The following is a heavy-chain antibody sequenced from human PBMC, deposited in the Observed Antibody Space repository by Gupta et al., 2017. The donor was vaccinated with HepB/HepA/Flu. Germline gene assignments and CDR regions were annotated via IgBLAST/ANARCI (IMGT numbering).Heavy chain of an antibody. D-gene: IGHD5-18*01. CDR3: ARMSRVGYSYGYARDFDY. Sequence: EVQLVESGGGLVKPGGSLRLSCAASGFTFSSYSMNWVRQAPGKGLEWVSSISSSSSYIYYADSVKGRFTISIDNAKNSLYLQMNSLRAEDTAVYYCARMSRVGYSYGYARDFDYWGQGTLVTVSS. V-gene: IGHV3-21*01. CDR2: ISSSSSYI. CDR1: GFTFSSYS. J-gene: IGHJ4*02.